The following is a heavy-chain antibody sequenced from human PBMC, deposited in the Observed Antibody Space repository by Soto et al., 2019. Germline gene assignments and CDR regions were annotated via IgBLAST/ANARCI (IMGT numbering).Heavy chain of an antibody. CDR3: ARWDLWFGELSIDY. D-gene: IGHD3-10*01. V-gene: IGHV4-30-4*01. Sequence: SETLSLTCTVSGGSISSGDYYWSWIRQPPGKGLEWIGYIYYSGSTYYNPSLKSRVTISVDTSKNQFSLKPSSVTAADTAVYYCARWDLWFGELSIDYWGQGTLVTVSS. CDR1: GGSISSGDYY. J-gene: IGHJ4*02. CDR2: IYYSGST.